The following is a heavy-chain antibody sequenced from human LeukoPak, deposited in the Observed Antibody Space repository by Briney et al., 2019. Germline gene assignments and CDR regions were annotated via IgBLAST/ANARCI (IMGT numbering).Heavy chain of an antibody. CDR3: AKGSRGYDILTGYYPPGWYFDL. Sequence: GGSLRLSCAASGFPFSTYAMHWVRQAPGKGLEWVAVISYDGSNKYYADSVKGRFTISRDNSKNTLYLQMNSLRAEDTAVYYCAKGSRGYDILTGYYPPGWYFDLWGRGTLVTVSS. CDR2: ISYDGSNK. CDR1: GFPFSTYA. D-gene: IGHD3-9*01. J-gene: IGHJ2*01. V-gene: IGHV3-30-3*01.